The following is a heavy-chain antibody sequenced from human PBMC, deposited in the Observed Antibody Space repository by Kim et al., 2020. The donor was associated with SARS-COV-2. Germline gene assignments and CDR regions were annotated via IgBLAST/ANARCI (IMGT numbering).Heavy chain of an antibody. CDR1: GFTFSSYG. J-gene: IGHJ6*02. V-gene: IGHV3-30*18. D-gene: IGHD3-10*01. Sequence: GGSLRLSCAASGFTFSSYGMHWVRQAPGKGLEWVAVISYDGSNKYYADSVKGRFTISRDNSKNTLYLQMNSLRAEDTAVYYCAKEEGRGVRGVIHYGMDVWGQGTTVTVSS. CDR3: AKEEGRGVRGVIHYGMDV. CDR2: ISYDGSNK.